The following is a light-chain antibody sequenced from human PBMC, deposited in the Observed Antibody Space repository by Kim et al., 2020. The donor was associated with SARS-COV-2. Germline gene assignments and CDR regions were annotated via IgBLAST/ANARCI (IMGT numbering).Light chain of an antibody. J-gene: IGKJ4*01. CDR3: QQRSNWVT. CDR1: QSVSRH. CDR2: DAS. V-gene: IGKV3-11*01. Sequence: SLSPGERATRSCRASQSVSRHLAWYQQKPGQAPSLLIYDASNRATGIPARFSGSGSGTDFTLTISSLEPEDFAVYYCQQRSNWVTFGGGTKVDIK.